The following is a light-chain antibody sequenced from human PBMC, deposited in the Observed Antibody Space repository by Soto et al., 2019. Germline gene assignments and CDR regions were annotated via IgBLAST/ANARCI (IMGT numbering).Light chain of an antibody. V-gene: IGKV3-15*01. Sequence: EIVMTQSPVTLSVSPGDRATLSCRASQSVYSNLAWYQHKPGQTPQLLIYVASTRATGIPARFSGSGSGTEFTLPISSLQSEDFAVSYCQQYNVWPLTFGGGTKVEFK. J-gene: IGKJ4*01. CDR2: VAS. CDR3: QQYNVWPLT. CDR1: QSVYSN.